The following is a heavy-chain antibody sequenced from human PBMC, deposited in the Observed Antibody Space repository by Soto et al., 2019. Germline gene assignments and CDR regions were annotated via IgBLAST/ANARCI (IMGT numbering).Heavy chain of an antibody. J-gene: IGHJ4*02. CDR1: GYTFTSYG. D-gene: IGHD3-3*01. Sequence: WASVKVSCKASGYTFTSYGISWVRQAPGQGLEWMGWISAYNGNTNYAQKLQGRVTMTTDTSTSTAYMELRSLRSDDTAVYYCARDPPLVGQYDSGDYWGQGTLVTVSS. V-gene: IGHV1-18*01. CDR2: ISAYNGNT. CDR3: ARDPPLVGQYDSGDY.